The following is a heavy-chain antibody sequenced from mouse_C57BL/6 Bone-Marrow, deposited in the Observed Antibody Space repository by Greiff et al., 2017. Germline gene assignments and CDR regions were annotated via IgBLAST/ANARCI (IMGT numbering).Heavy chain of an antibody. V-gene: IGHV5-17*01. D-gene: IGHD1-1*01. CDR3: ATEELTNDY. J-gene: IGHJ2*01. CDR2: ISSGSSNI. Sequence: EVKLVESGGGLVKPGGSLTLSCAASGFTFSDYGMHWVRQAPEKGLEWVAYISSGSSNIYYADTVKGRFIISRDNAKNTLFLQMTSMRSKDTASYYSATEELTNDYWGQGTTLTVSS. CDR1: GFTFSDYG.